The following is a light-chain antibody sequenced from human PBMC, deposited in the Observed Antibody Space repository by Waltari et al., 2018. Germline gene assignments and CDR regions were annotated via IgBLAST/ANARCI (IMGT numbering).Light chain of an antibody. CDR2: EIS. V-gene: IGLV2-14*01. J-gene: IGLJ2*01. Sequence: QSALTPPASVSGSPGQSLTISCTGSSSDVGGYTYFSWFQQHPGKAPKLMIYEISNRPSGVSDRFAGSKSGNTASLTISGRQPEDEADYYCSSDTSSTAVVFGGGTKLTVL. CDR1: SSDVGGYTY. CDR3: SSDTSSTAVV.